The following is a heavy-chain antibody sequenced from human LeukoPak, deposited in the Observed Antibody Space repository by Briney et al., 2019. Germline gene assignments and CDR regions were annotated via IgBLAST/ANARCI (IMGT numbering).Heavy chain of an antibody. CDR2: IYTSGST. D-gene: IGHD3-22*01. J-gene: IGHJ6*03. V-gene: IGHV4-61*02. Sequence: KPSQTLSLTCTVSGGSISSGSYYWSWIRQPAGKGLEWIGRIYTSGSTNYNPSLKSRVTMSVDTSKNQFSLKLSSVTAADTAVYYCARGASGSLYYYYYYMDVWGKGTTVTISS. CDR1: GGSISSGSYY. CDR3: ARGASGSLYYYYYYMDV.